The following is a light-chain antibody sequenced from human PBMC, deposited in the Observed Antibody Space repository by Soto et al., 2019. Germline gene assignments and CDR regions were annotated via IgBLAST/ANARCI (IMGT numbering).Light chain of an antibody. V-gene: IGKV3-20*01. CDR3: QQYATSPRG. CDR1: QSVSNSY. CDR2: GAS. J-gene: IGKJ2*03. Sequence: EIVLTQSPATLSLSPGERASLSCRASQSVSNSYLAWYQQKPGQAPRLLIFGASNRATDIPDRFSGSGSGTDFTLTTTRLEPEGFAVYYCQQYATSPRGFGQGTKLEIK.